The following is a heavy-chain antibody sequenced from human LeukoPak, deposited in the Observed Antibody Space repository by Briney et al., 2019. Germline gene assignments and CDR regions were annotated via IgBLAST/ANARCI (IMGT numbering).Heavy chain of an antibody. D-gene: IGHD3-10*02. CDR2: ISSSGSTI. J-gene: IGHJ6*04. V-gene: IGHV3-48*03. Sequence: PGGSVRLSCAASGLTFSSYEMNWVRQAPGKGREWVSYISSSGSTIYYADSVKGRFTISRDNAKNSLYLQMNSLRAEDTAVYYCAELGITMIGGVWGKGTTVTISS. CDR3: AELGITMIGGV. CDR1: GLTFSSYE.